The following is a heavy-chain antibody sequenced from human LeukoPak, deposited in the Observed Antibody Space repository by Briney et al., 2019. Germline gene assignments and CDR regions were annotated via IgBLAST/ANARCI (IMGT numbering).Heavy chain of an antibody. J-gene: IGHJ4*02. CDR2: ISYDGSNK. D-gene: IGHD1-26*01. CDR1: GFTFSSYT. CDR3: ARDRVGATDYFDY. V-gene: IGHV3-30-3*01. Sequence: GGSLRLSCAASGFTFSSYTMHWVRQAPGKGLEWVAVISYDGSNKYYADSVKGRFTISRDNSKNTLYLQMNSLRAEDTAVYYCARDRVGATDYFDYWGQGTLVTVSS.